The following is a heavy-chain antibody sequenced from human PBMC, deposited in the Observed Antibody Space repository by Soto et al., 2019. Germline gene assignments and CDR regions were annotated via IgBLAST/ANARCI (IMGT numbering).Heavy chain of an antibody. CDR3: ARGIQLWPRGDYFDY. V-gene: IGHV3-53*01. Sequence: VQLVESGGGLIQPGGSLRLSCAASGFTVSSNYMSWVRQAPGKGLEWVSVIYSGGSTYYADSVKGRFTISRDNSKNTLYLQMNSLRAEDTAVYYCARGIQLWPRGDYFDYWGQGTLVTVSS. D-gene: IGHD5-18*01. J-gene: IGHJ4*02. CDR2: IYSGGST. CDR1: GFTVSSNY.